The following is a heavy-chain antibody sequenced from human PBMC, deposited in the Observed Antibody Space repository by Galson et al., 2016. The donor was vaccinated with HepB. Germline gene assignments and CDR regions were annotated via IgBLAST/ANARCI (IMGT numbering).Heavy chain of an antibody. CDR3: AKGLNWFDP. J-gene: IGHJ5*02. CDR1: GFTFSSYA. CDR2: ISASGGST. V-gene: IGHV3-23*01. Sequence: SLRLSCAASGFTFSSYAMSWVRQAPGKGLEWVSSISASGGSTYHADSVKGRFTISRDNSKNTLYLQMNRLRAEDTAVYYCAKGLNWFDPWGQGTLVTVSS.